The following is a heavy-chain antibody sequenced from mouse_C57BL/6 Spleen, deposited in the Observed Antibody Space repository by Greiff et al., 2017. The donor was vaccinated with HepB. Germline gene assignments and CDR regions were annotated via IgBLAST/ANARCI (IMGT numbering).Heavy chain of an antibody. Sequence: VQLQQSGPELVKPGASVKIPCKASGYTFTDYNMDWVKQSHGKSLEWIGDINPNNGGTIYNQKFKGKATLTVDKSSSTAYMELRSLTSEDTAVYYCARGIYYYSSSSYWYFDVWGTGTTVTVSS. CDR1: GYTFTDYN. V-gene: IGHV1-18*01. J-gene: IGHJ1*03. D-gene: IGHD1-1*01. CDR2: INPNNGGT. CDR3: ARGIYYYSSSSYWYFDV.